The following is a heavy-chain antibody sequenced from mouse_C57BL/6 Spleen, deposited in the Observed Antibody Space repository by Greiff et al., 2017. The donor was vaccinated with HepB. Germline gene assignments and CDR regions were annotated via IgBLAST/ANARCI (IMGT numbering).Heavy chain of an antibody. V-gene: IGHV14-1*01. CDR2: IDPEDGDT. CDR3: TKVTTVRYFDG. Sequence: EVQLQQSGAELVRPGASVKLSCTASGFNIKDYYMHWVKQRPEQGLEWIGRIDPEDGDTEYAPKFQGKATMTADTSSNTAYLQLSSLTSEDTAVYYCTKVTTVRYFDGWGTGTTVTVSS. D-gene: IGHD1-1*01. CDR1: GFNIKDYY. J-gene: IGHJ1*03.